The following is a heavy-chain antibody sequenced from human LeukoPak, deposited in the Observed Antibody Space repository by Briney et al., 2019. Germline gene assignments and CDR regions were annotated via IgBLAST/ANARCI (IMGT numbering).Heavy chain of an antibody. J-gene: IGHJ6*02. CDR2: IVVGSGNT. D-gene: IGHD1-26*01. V-gene: IGHV1-58*02. CDR1: GFTFTSSA. Sequence: SVKVSCKASGFTFTSSAMQWVRQARGQRLEWIGWIVVGSGNTNYAQKFQERVTITRDMSTSTAYMELSSLRSEDTAVYYCAADTPRPYSGSYCYYYGMDVWGQGTTVTVSS. CDR3: AADTPRPYSGSYCYYYGMDV.